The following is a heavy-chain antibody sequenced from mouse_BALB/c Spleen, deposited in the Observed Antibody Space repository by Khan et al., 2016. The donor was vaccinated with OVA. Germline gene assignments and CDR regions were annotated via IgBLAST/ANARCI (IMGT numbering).Heavy chain of an antibody. CDR3: ARQPYYHYNVMDY. V-gene: IGHV2-6-1*01. CDR2: IWSDGST. CDR1: GFSLTNYG. Sequence: QVQLKQSGPGLVAPSQSLSITCTISGFSLTNYGVHWVRQPPGKGLEWLVVIWSDGSTTYNSAPKSRLTITKDNSKSQVFLEMNSLQTDDTAIYFCARQPYYHYNVMDYWGQGTSVTVSS. J-gene: IGHJ4*01. D-gene: IGHD2-4*01.